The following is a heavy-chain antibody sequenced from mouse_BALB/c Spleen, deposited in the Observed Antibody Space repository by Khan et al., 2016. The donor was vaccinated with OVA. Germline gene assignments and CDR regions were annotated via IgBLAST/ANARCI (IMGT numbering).Heavy chain of an antibody. CDR3: ARSYGSWTMDY. J-gene: IGHJ4*01. CDR1: GDSITSGF. CDR2: VTYSGNT. Sequence: EVQLVESGPSLVKPSQTLSLTCSVTGDSITSGFWNWIRKFPGNKFEYMGYVTYSGNTYYNPSLKSRISITRDTSKSQYYLQLNSVTTDDTATYFCARSYGSWTMDYWGQGTSVTVSS. V-gene: IGHV3-8*02. D-gene: IGHD1-1*01.